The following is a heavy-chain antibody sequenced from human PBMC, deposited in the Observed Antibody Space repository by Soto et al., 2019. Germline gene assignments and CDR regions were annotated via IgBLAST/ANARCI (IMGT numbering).Heavy chain of an antibody. J-gene: IGHJ2*01. Sequence: EVQLLESGGGLVQPEGSLRLSCAASGFSFTSSALGWVRQAPGKGLEWVSAVSTSGGTTYYADSVKGRFAISRDNSKSTLYLQMSSLRAEDTALYYCAKPRMYSGGIYWYFDLWARGTLVTVSS. D-gene: IGHD6-19*01. CDR1: GFSFTSSA. CDR2: VSTSGGTT. V-gene: IGHV3-23*01. CDR3: AKPRMYSGGIYWYFDL.